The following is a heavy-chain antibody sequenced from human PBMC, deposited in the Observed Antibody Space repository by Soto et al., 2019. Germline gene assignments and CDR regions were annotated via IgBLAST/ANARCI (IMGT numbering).Heavy chain of an antibody. D-gene: IGHD1-26*01. CDR1: GFKFDDHA. CDR2: ISWNSGNR. CDR3: AKDMSRGVLGATQFDY. J-gene: IGHJ4*02. Sequence: EVQLMESGGGLAQPGRSLRLSCAASGFKFDDHAMHWVRQAPGKGLEWVSGISWNSGNRVYAYSVKGRFTISRDNAKNSLYLQMNSLRAEDTALYYCAKDMSRGVLGATQFDYWGQGTLVTV. V-gene: IGHV3-9*01.